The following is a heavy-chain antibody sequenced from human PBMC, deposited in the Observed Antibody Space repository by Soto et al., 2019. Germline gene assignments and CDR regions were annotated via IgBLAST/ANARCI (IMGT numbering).Heavy chain of an antibody. CDR3: ARDTSSGSYPAADVFDI. J-gene: IGHJ3*02. CDR1: DGTIASGGYY. V-gene: IGHV4-31*03. D-gene: IGHD6-25*01. CDR2: IYYTGST. Sequence: SETLSLTCTVSDGTIASGGYYWNWIRQHPGKGLEWIGYIYYTGSTGYNPSLKSRVTISIDTSKSQFSLKLSSVTAADTAVYYCARDTSSGSYPAADVFDIWGQGTMVT.